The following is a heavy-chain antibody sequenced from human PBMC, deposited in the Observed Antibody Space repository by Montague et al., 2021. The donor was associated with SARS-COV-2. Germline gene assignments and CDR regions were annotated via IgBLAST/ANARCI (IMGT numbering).Heavy chain of an antibody. Sequence: SETLSLTCTVSGDSISSYYWSWIRQPPGKGLEWIGYIYYSGSTNYNPSLKSRVTISVDTSKNQFSLKLSSVTAADTAVYYCARVYLPESLVAVAAFDIWGQGRMVIVSS. J-gene: IGHJ3*02. V-gene: IGHV4-59*01. CDR2: IYYSGST. CDR3: ARVYLPESLVAVAAFDI. CDR1: GDSISSYY. D-gene: IGHD3-16*02.